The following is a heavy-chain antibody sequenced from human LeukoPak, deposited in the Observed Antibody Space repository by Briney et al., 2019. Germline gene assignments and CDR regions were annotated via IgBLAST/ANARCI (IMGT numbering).Heavy chain of an antibody. CDR1: GGSISSGGYY. J-gene: IGHJ6*03. CDR3: ARGERVLTGGFRDYYYMDV. V-gene: IGHV4-31*03. Sequence: SETLFLTCTVSGGSISSGGYYWSWIRQHPGKGLEWIGYIYYSGSTYYNPSLKSRVTISVDTSKNQFSLKLSSVTAADTAVYYCARGERVLTGGFRDYYYMDVWGKGTTVTVSS. CDR2: IYYSGST. D-gene: IGHD7-27*01.